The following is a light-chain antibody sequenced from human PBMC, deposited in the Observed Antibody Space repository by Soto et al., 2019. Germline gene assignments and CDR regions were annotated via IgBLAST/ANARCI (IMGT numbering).Light chain of an antibody. V-gene: IGKV1-12*01. J-gene: IGKJ1*01. CDR1: RDISNS. Sequence: DIQMTQSPSSVSASVGDRLTITCRASRDISNSLAWYQQTPGKAPKLLLRGASSLHRGVPSRFSGGGAGTEFTLTISSLQPEDFETYNCQRSSALPRTFDQGTKVDVK. CDR2: GAS. CDR3: QRSSALPRT.